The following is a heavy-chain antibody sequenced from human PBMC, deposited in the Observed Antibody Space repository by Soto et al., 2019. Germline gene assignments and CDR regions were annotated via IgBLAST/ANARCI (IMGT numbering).Heavy chain of an antibody. V-gene: IGHV5-51*01. CDR2: IYPGDSDT. Sequence: GESLKISCKGSGYSFTNYWIGWVRQMPGKGLEWMGIIYPGDSDTRYSPSFQGQVTISADKSIGTAYLQWSSLKASDTAMYYCARHPYGDYDVMPVWGQGTTVPVS. J-gene: IGHJ6*02. CDR1: GYSFTNYW. D-gene: IGHD4-17*01. CDR3: ARHPYGDYDVMPV.